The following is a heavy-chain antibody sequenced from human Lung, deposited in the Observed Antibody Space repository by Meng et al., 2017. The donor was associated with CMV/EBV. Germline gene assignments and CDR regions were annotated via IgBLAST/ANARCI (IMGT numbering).Heavy chain of an antibody. J-gene: IGHJ6*02. CDR3: ATSFYWSTTNCYTYYAVDV. D-gene: IGHD2-2*02. Sequence: SSXXVSXQASGCTFSSYTINWVRPAPGQGLEWMGGIIPILGIANSAQKFHGRVTITADKSTSTAYVELSSLTSEDTAVYYCATSFYWSTTNCYTYYAVDVWGQXTTVTVSS. CDR1: GCTFSSYT. V-gene: IGHV1-69*10. CDR2: IIPILGIA.